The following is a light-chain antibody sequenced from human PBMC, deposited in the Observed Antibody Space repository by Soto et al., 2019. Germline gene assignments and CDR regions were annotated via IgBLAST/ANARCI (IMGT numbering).Light chain of an antibody. Sequence: QSVLTQPPSVSEAPRQRVTISWSGSSSNIANNVVNWYQQLPGEAPKLLIYYDDLLHSGVSDRFSGSKSGTSAYLAISGLKSEDAAAYSCSPWADSLNGVVFGGGTQLTVL. CDR1: SSNIANNV. V-gene: IGLV1-36*01. J-gene: IGLJ3*02. CDR2: YDD. CDR3: SPWADSLNGVV.